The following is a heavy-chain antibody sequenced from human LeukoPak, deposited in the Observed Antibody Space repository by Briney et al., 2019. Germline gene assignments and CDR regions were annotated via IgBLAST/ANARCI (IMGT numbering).Heavy chain of an antibody. CDR2: ISYDGSNK. J-gene: IGHJ4*02. D-gene: IGHD4-17*01. V-gene: IGHV3-30*18. Sequence: GGSLRLSCAASGFTFSSYGMHWVRQAPGKGLEWVAVISYDGSNKYYADSVKGRSTISRDNSKNTLYLQMNSLRAEDTAVYYCAKALYGDGLNFDYWGQGTLVTVSS. CDR3: AKALYGDGLNFDY. CDR1: GFTFSSYG.